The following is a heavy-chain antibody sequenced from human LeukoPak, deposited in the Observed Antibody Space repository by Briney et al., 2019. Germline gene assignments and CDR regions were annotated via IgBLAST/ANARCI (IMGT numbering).Heavy chain of an antibody. CDR1: GGSISSSSYY. Sequence: SETLSLTCTVSGGSISSSSYYWGWIRQPPGKGLEWMGYIYYSGSTNYNPSLKSRVTISVDTSKNQFSLKLSSVTAADTAVYYCARYTLALGYCSSTSCRTHPGAFDIWGQGTMVTVSS. CDR2: IYYSGST. CDR3: ARYTLALGYCSSTSCRTHPGAFDI. D-gene: IGHD2-2*01. V-gene: IGHV4-61*05. J-gene: IGHJ3*02.